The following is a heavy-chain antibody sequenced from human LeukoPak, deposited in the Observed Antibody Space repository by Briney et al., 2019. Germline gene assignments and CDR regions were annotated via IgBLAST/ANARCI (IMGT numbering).Heavy chain of an antibody. V-gene: IGHV3-48*01. CDR2: ISSSSRTI. Sequence: GGSLRLSCAASGFTFSSICMSWVRQAPGKGLEWVSYISSSSRTIYHADSVKGRFTISRDNAKNSLYLQMNSLRAEDTAVYYCARAIAIFGVVIYYFDYWGQGTLVTVSS. CDR1: GFTFSSIC. J-gene: IGHJ4*02. CDR3: ARAIAIFGVVIYYFDY. D-gene: IGHD3-3*01.